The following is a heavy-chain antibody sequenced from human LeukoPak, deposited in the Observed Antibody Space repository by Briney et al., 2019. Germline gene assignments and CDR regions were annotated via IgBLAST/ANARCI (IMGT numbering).Heavy chain of an antibody. CDR3: AAETPSCGGDCFGY. CDR1: GVTVSSNY. J-gene: IGHJ4*02. D-gene: IGHD2-21*01. CDR2: IYGGGTT. V-gene: IGHV3-53*01. Sequence: PGGSLRLSCAASGVTVSSNYMSWVRQAPGEGLEWVSVIYGGGTTYYAASMKGRFTISRADSKSTLYLHMSSLRGAATAVYYCAAETPSCGGDCFGYWGQGTLVTVSS.